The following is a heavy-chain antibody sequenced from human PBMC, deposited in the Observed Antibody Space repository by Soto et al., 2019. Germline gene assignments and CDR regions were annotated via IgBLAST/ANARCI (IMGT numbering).Heavy chain of an antibody. D-gene: IGHD2-15*01. J-gene: IGHJ4*02. CDR2: IYYSGST. V-gene: IGHV4-59*08. CDR1: GGSISSYY. CDR3: ARHRKERVAASASFDY. Sequence: SETLSLTCTVSGGSISSYYWSWIRQPPGKGLEWIGYIYYSGSTNYNPSLKSRVTISVDTSKNQFSLKLSSVTAADTAVYYCARHRKERVAASASFDYWGQGTLVTVFS.